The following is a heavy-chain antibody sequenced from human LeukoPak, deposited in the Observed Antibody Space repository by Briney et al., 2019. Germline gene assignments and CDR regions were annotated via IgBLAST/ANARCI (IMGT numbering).Heavy chain of an antibody. V-gene: IGHV4-34*01. CDR3: ARKRGAAVYFDY. CDR2: INHSGST. D-gene: IGHD6-13*01. Sequence: SETLSLTCAVYGGSFSGYYWSWIRQPPGKGLEWIGEINHSGSTNYNPSLKSRVTISVDTSKNQFSLKLSSVTAADTAVYYCARKRGAAVYFDYWGQGTLVTVSS. CDR1: GGSFSGYY. J-gene: IGHJ4*02.